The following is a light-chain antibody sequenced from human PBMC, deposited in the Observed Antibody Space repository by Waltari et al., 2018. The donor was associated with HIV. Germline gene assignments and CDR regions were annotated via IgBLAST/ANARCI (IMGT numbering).Light chain of an antibody. CDR3: CSYAGSSTYVV. CDR2: EVS. V-gene: IGLV2-23*02. Sequence: QSALTQPAAVSRSTEQSITISSTGTIRVACNSNVVSCYQQHPGKAPKLMNYEVSKRPSGVSNRFSGSKSGKTASLTISGLQAEDEADYHCCSYAGSSTYVVFGGGTKLTVL. CDR1: IRVACNSNV. J-gene: IGLJ2*01.